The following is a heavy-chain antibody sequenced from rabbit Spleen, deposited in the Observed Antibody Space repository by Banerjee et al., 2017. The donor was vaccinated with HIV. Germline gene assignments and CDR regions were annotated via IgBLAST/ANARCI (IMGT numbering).Heavy chain of an antibody. CDR2: IDTGSDAIT. J-gene: IGHJ6*01. V-gene: IGHV1S40*01. CDR3: ARDTSSSFSSYGMDL. Sequence: QSLEESGGDLVKPGASLTLTCTASGFSFSDTDVMCWVRQAPGKGLEWIGTIDTGSDAITWSASWAKGRFTISKTSSTTVTLQMTRLTAADTATYFCARDTSSSFSSYGMDLWGPGTLVTVS. CDR1: GFSFSDTDV. D-gene: IGHD1-1*01.